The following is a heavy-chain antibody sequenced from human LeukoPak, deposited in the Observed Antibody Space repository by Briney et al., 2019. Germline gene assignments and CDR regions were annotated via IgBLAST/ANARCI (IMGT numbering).Heavy chain of an antibody. CDR2: IYTSGST. Sequence: PSETLSLTCTVSGGSISSYYWSWIRQPAGKGLEWIGRIYTSGSTNYNPSLKSRVTISVDTSKNQFSLKLSSVTAADTAVYYCARVATISPSSSWNFDYWGQGTLVTVSS. J-gene: IGHJ4*02. CDR3: ARVATISPSSSWNFDY. CDR1: GGSISSYY. V-gene: IGHV4-4*07. D-gene: IGHD6-13*01.